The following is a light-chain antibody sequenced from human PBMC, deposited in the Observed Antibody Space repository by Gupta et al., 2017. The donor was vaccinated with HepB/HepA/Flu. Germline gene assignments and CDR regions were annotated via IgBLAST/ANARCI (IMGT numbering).Light chain of an antibody. CDR1: SPNIATNA. Sequence: QSVLTQPPSASGTPGQRVTISCSGSSPNIATNAVSWYQQVPGMAPKLLISTNNQRPSGVPDRFSGSKSGTSASLAITGLQSEDEADYYCAAWDDSLIGVVFGGGTKLTVL. J-gene: IGLJ3*02. V-gene: IGLV1-44*01. CDR2: TNN. CDR3: AAWDDSLIGVV.